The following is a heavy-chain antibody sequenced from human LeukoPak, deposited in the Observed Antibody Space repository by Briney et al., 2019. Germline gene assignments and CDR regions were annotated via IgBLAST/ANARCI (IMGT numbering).Heavy chain of an antibody. Sequence: QPGGSLRLSCAASGFTFDDYAMHWVRQAPGKGLEWVSGISWNSGSIGYADSVKGRFTISRDNAKNSLYLQMNSLRAEDMALYYCAKGQGSDLYRHYDSSGYYPPHAFDIWGQGTMVTVSS. D-gene: IGHD3-22*01. CDR3: AKGQGSDLYRHYDSSGYYPPHAFDI. J-gene: IGHJ3*02. CDR2: ISWNSGSI. V-gene: IGHV3-9*03. CDR1: GFTFDDYA.